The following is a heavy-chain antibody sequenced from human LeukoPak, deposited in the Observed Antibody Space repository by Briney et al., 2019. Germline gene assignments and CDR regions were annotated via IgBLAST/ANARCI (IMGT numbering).Heavy chain of an antibody. J-gene: IGHJ6*03. D-gene: IGHD6-19*01. V-gene: IGHV4-59*01. CDR1: GGSISSYY. CDR3: AREAPLLGIAVAGSPIYYYYTDV. Sequence: SETLSLTCTVSGGSISSYYWSWIRQPPGKGLEWIGYIYYSGSTNYNPSLKSRVTISVDTSKNQFSLKLSSVTAADTAVYYCAREAPLLGIAVAGSPIYYYYTDVWGKGTTVTISS. CDR2: IYYSGST.